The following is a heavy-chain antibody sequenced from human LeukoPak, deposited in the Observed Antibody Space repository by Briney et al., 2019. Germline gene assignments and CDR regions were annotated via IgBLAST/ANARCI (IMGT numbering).Heavy chain of an antibody. D-gene: IGHD3-22*01. CDR1: GFTFSSYW. CDR2: INWNGGST. V-gene: IGHV3-20*01. J-gene: IGHJ4*02. Sequence: SGGSLRLSCAASGFTFSSYWMHWVRQAPGKGLEWVSGINWNGGSTGYADSVKGRFTISRDNAKNSLYLQMNSLRAEDTALYHCARDLSHYYDSSGYYRNDYWGQGTLVTVSS. CDR3: ARDLSHYYDSSGYYRNDY.